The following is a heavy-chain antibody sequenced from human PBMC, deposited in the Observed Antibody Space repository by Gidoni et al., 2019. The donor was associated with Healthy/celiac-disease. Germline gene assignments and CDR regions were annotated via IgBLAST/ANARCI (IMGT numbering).Heavy chain of an antibody. D-gene: IGHD4-17*01. CDR3: AKDAFEAYGGNPNWFDP. V-gene: IGHV3-23*01. CDR2: ISGSGGST. J-gene: IGHJ5*02. CDR1: GFPFSRSA. Sequence: EVQLFESGGGLVQPGGSLRLSCAASGFPFSRSAMSWVRQAPGRGLEWVSAISGSGGSTYYADSVKGRFTISRDNSKNTLYLQMNSLRAEDTAVYYCAKDAFEAYGGNPNWFDPWGQGTLVTVSS.